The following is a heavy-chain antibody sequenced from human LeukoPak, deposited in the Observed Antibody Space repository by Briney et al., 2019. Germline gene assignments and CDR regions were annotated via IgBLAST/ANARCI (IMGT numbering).Heavy chain of an antibody. J-gene: IGHJ3*01. CDR1: GFTFSSHA. Sequence: GGSLTLSCAASGFTFSSHAMHWVRQAPGKGLEYVSAISSDGGTTYYENSVKGRFTISRDNSKNTLYLQMGSLRADDMAVYYCARASMAAAGPHDVYDLWGPGTMVTVSS. D-gene: IGHD6-13*01. V-gene: IGHV3-64*01. CDR3: ARASMAAAGPHDVYDL. CDR2: ISSDGGTT.